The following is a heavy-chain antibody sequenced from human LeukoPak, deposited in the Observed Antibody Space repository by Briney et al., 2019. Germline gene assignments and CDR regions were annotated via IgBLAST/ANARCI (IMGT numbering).Heavy chain of an antibody. CDR2: ISGSGGST. J-gene: IGHJ4*02. CDR3: AKESFFGQIDY. V-gene: IGHV3-23*01. D-gene: IGHD3-10*01. CDR1: GFTFSSYA. Sequence: GGSLRLSCAASGFTFSSYAMSWVRQAPGKGLEGVSAISGSGGSTYYADSGKGRFTISRDNSKNTLYLQMNSLRPEDTAVYYCAKESFFGQIDYWGQGTLVTVSS.